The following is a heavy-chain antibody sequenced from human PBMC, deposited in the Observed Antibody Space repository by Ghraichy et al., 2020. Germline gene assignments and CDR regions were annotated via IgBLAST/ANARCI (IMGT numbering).Heavy chain of an antibody. V-gene: IGHV3-20*04. CDR2: INWNGDKT. CDR1: GFTFDDHG. J-gene: IGHJ4*02. Sequence: GGSLRLSCAASGFTFDDHGMSWVRQAAGKGLEWVSGINWNGDKTAYADSVRGRFTISRDNANNFLYLQMNSLRDEDTAFYYCARDSRGRNGSYEGVDHWGQGTLVTVSS. CDR3: ARDSRGRNGSYEGVDH. D-gene: IGHD1-26*01.